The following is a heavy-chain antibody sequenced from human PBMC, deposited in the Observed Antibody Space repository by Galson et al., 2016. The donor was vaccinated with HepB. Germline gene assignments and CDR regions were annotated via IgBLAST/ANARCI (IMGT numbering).Heavy chain of an antibody. J-gene: IGHJ4*02. CDR1: GFTFRSYA. CDR2: MTDSGGST. CDR3: AKRTSHDYGALLDY. Sequence: SLRLSCAASGFTFRSYAMSWVRQAPGKGLEWVSTMTDSGGSTYYADSVKGRFTISIDNSKNTLFLQMNSLRVEDTAMYYCAKRTSHDYGALLDYWGQGTLVTVSS. V-gene: IGHV3-23*01. D-gene: IGHD4-17*01.